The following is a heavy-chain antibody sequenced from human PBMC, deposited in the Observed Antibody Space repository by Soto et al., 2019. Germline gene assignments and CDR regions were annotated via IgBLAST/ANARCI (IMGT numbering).Heavy chain of an antibody. Sequence: PGESLKISCKGSGYSFTSYWISWVRQMPGKGLEWMGRIDPSDSYTNYSPSFQGHVTISADKSISTAYLQWSSLKASDTAMYYCARQVTTVTTDFDYWGQGTLVTVSS. CDR1: GYSFTSYW. CDR3: ARQVTTVTTDFDY. D-gene: IGHD4-17*01. J-gene: IGHJ4*02. V-gene: IGHV5-10-1*01. CDR2: IDPSDSYT.